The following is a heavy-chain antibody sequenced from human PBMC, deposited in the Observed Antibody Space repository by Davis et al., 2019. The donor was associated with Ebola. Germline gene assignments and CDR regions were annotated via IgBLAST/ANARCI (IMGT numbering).Heavy chain of an antibody. D-gene: IGHD6-19*01. CDR1: GFSFSSYD. V-gene: IGHV3-23*01. J-gene: IGHJ3*02. CDR2: LGTSADT. CDR3: VKDTSNVWFDI. Sequence: GESLKISCAASGFSFSSYDMHWVRQAPGKGLEWVSTLGTSADTYYAASVKGRFTISRDNSKNTLHLQMNSLRVEDTAIYYCVKDTSNVWFDIWGQGTMVTVSS.